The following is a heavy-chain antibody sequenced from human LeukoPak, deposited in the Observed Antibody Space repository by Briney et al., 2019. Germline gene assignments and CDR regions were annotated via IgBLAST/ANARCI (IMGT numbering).Heavy chain of an antibody. CDR2: LYSGGNT. D-gene: IGHD4-17*01. V-gene: IGHV3-66*04. CDR3: VRQRGTTVTTYQVY. Sequence: GGSLRLSCAPSGFTVSSDFMIWVRPAPARGLQWVSILYSGGNTYYAGSVKGRFTISRDNSKNTLDLQMNSLRDEDTAVYYCVRQRGTTVTTYQVYWGQGTLVTVSS. CDR1: GFTVSSDF. J-gene: IGHJ4*02.